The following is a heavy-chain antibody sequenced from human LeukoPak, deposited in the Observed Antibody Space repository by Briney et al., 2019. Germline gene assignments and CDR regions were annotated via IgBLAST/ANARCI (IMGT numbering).Heavy chain of an antibody. D-gene: IGHD3-22*01. J-gene: IGHJ4*02. CDR2: LGGSAGDT. CDR1: GFTFSHFA. CDR3: AKGTMTVKDY. V-gene: IGHV3-23*01. Sequence: GGSLRLSCAASGFTFSHFAMAWVRQAPGKGLEWLLSLGGSAGDTYFADSVKGRFTISRDNSKNILYLQMNSLRAEDTAVYYCAKGTMTVKDYWGQGTLVTVSS.